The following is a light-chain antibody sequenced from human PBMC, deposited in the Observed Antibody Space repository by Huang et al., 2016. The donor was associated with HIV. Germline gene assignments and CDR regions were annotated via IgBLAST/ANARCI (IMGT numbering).Light chain of an antibody. CDR1: QDIGNY. V-gene: IGKV1-33*01. CDR3: QQYDNLLST. Sequence: DIQMTQSPSSLSASIGDRVTITCQASQDIGNYLNWYQQKPGKAPRLLIYDASNLETGVPSRFSGSGSGTEFIFTISSLQPEDVATHYCQQYDNLLSTFGQGTRLEIK. J-gene: IGKJ5*01. CDR2: DAS.